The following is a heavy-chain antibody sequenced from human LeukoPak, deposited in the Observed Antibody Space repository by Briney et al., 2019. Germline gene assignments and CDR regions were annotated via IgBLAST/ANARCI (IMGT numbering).Heavy chain of an antibody. CDR1: GGSISSYY. CDR2: IYYSGST. Sequence: SETLSLTCTVSGGSISSYYWSWIRQPPGKGLEWIGYIYYSGSTNYNPSLKSRVTISVDTSKNQFSLKLSSVTAADTAVYYCARGDLQLERLDYYYYYMDVWGKGTTVTISS. CDR3: ARGDLQLERLDYYYYYMDV. V-gene: IGHV4-59*01. D-gene: IGHD1-1*01. J-gene: IGHJ6*03.